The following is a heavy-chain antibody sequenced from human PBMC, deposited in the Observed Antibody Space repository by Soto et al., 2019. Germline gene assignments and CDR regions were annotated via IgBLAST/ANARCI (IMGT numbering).Heavy chain of an antibody. D-gene: IGHD1-20*01. V-gene: IGHV3-30*18. CDR1: GFTFSSSG. CDR2: ISYDGSNK. Sequence: PGGSLRLSGAASGFTFSSSGMHWVRQAPGKGLEWVAVISYDGSNKFYADSVKGRFTISRDNFRNTLYLQMNSLRAEGTAVYYCAKEFHSWNYFDYWGQGTLVTVSS. CDR3: AKEFHSWNYFDY. J-gene: IGHJ4*02.